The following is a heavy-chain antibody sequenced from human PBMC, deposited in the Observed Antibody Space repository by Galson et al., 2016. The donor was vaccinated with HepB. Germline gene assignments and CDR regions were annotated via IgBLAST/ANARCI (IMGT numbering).Heavy chain of an antibody. CDR1: GFTFSSYG. V-gene: IGHV3-33*01. D-gene: IGHD6-13*01. J-gene: IGHJ6*04. CDR2: IWNDGRNK. CDR3: ARHWWPGQLVRVGHGMDV. Sequence: SLRLSCAASGFTFSSYGMYWVRQAPGKGLKWVAVIWNDGRNKYYADSVKGRFTISRDNSKNTLYLQMNSLSAEDTAVYYCARHWWPGQLVRVGHGMDVWGKGTTVTVSS.